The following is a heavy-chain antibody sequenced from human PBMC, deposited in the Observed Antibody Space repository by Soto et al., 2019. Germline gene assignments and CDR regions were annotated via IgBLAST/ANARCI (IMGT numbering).Heavy chain of an antibody. CDR3: ARQGRYYGSGSFFDP. J-gene: IGHJ5*02. Sequence: PSQTQSLTYTVAGGSINNANYRWAWIRQPPGKGLEWAGNIYYSGSTSYNPSLKSRVTISVDTSKNQFSLKLTSVTAADTAVYYCARQGRYYGSGSFFDPWGQGTLVTVSS. V-gene: IGHV4-39*01. CDR2: IYYSGST. CDR1: GGSINNANYR. D-gene: IGHD3-10*01.